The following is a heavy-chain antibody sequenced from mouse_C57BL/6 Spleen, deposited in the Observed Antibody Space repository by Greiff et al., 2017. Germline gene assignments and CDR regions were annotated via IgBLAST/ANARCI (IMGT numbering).Heavy chain of an antibody. CDR2: ISYDGSN. CDR1: GYSITSGYY. Sequence: ESGPGLVKPSQSLSLTCSVTGYSITSGYYWNWIRQFPGNKLEWMGYISYDGSNNYNPSLRNRISITRDTSKNQFFLKLNSVTTEDTATYYCARAGLLFDYWGQGTTLTVSS. J-gene: IGHJ2*01. V-gene: IGHV3-6*01. CDR3: ARAGLLFDY. D-gene: IGHD2-3*01.